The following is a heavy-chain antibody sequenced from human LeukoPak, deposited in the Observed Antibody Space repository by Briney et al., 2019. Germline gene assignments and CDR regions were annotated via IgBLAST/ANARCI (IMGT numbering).Heavy chain of an antibody. CDR2: IIPIFGTA. V-gene: IGHV1-69*05. Sequence: SVKVSCKASGGAFSSYAISWVRQAPGQGLEWMGRIIPIFGTANYAQKFQGRVTITTDESTSTAYMELSSLRSEDTAVYYCAMPHRYDSSGYYLFDYWGQGTLVTVSS. J-gene: IGHJ4*02. D-gene: IGHD3-22*01. CDR3: AMPHRYDSSGYYLFDY. CDR1: GGAFSSYA.